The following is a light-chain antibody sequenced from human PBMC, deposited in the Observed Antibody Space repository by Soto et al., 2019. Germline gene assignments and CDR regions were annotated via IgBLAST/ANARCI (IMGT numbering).Light chain of an antibody. J-gene: IGLJ1*01. V-gene: IGLV1-40*01. CDR1: SSNIGEEYD. CDR3: HSYDRSLTTFL. Sequence: QSVLTRPPSVSGDPGQMVAISCTRSSSNIGEEYDVHWYQQLPGTAPKRLIYGDNNRPSGVPDRFSGSKSGTSASLAITGLQTEDEADYYCHSYDRSLTTFLFGSGTKFTVL. CDR2: GDN.